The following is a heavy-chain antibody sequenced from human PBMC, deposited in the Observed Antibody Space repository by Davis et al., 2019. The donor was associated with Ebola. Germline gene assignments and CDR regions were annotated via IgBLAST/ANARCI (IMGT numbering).Heavy chain of an antibody. D-gene: IGHD2-8*02. CDR3: ARVGTGGSAWYFDL. CDR1: GGSISSHY. Sequence: SETLSLTCTVSGGSISSHYWSWIRQPPGKGLEWIGYIYYSGSTNYNPSLKSRVTISVDTSKNQFSLKLSSVTAADTAVYYCARVGTGGSAWYFDLWGRGSLVTVSS. V-gene: IGHV4-59*11. CDR2: IYYSGST. J-gene: IGHJ2*01.